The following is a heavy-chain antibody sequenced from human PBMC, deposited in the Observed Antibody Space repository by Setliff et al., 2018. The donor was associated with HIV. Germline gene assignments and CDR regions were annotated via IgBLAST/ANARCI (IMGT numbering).Heavy chain of an antibody. V-gene: IGHV4-4*07. D-gene: IGHD6-19*01. J-gene: IGHJ1*01. CDR1: DDPISSYY. Sequence: PSETLSLTCYVTDDPISSYYWSWVRQPAGKGLEWIGRLYVSGDTNYNPSLKSRVTMSLDTSKKHFSLKLKSVTAADTAVYYCANFLNSGGWNPGYFEHWGQGTLVTVSS. CDR3: ANFLNSGGWNPGYFEH. CDR2: LYVSGDT.